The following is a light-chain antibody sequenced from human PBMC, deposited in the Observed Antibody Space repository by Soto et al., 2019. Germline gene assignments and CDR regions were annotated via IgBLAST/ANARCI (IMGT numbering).Light chain of an antibody. J-gene: IGKJ4*01. CDR3: HQYKNWPLA. V-gene: IGKV3-15*01. Sequence: EIVMTQSAATLSVSPGERVTLYCRASQSVSRSLAWYQQKPGQAPRLLINGASARATGIAARFSGSESGTDFTLTISSLQSEDFAVYYCHQYKNWPLAFGGGTKVEIK. CDR1: QSVSRS. CDR2: GAS.